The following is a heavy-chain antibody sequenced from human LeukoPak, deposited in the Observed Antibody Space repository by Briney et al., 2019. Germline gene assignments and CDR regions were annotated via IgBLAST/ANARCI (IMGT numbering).Heavy chain of an antibody. CDR3: ATGPDYYNSSSYYPHY. D-gene: IGHD3-22*01. Sequence: SETLSLTCTVSGGSISSSSYYWGWIRQPPGKGLEWIGSIYYSGSTYYNPSLKSRVTTSVDTSKNQFSLKLSSVTAADTAVYYCATGPDYYNSSSYYPHYWGQGTLVTVSS. CDR2: IYYSGST. CDR1: GGSISSSSYY. J-gene: IGHJ4*02. V-gene: IGHV4-39*01.